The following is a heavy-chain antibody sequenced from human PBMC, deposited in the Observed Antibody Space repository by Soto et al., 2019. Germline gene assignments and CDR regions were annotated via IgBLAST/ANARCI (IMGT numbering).Heavy chain of an antibody. CDR1: GYTFTSYD. Sequence: QVQLVQSGAEVKKPGASVKVSCKASGYTFTSYDINWVRQATGQGPEWMGWMNPNSGATGYAQKFQGRVTMTRDTSISTAYMELNSLTSEDSAVYYCARGEWELTWWGQGTLVTVSS. J-gene: IGHJ4*02. V-gene: IGHV1-8*01. CDR3: ARGEWELTW. D-gene: IGHD1-26*01. CDR2: MNPNSGAT.